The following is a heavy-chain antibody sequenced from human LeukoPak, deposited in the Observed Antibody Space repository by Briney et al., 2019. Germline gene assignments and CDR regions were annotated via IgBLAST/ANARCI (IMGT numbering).Heavy chain of an antibody. Sequence: ASVKVSCKASGYTFTGYYMHWVRQAPGQGLEWMEWINPNSGGTNYAQKFQGRATMTRDTSISTAYMELSRLRSDDTAVYYCARLCYGLRYWGQGTLVTVSS. CDR1: GYTFTGYY. D-gene: IGHD2-2*01. V-gene: IGHV1-2*02. CDR3: ARLCYGLRY. CDR2: INPNSGGT. J-gene: IGHJ4*02.